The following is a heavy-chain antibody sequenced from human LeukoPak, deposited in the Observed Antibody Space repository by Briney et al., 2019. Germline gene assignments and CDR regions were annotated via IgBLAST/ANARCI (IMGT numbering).Heavy chain of an antibody. CDR3: ARTYYDFWSGYSYYYYYYMDV. D-gene: IGHD3-3*01. CDR2: ISSSSSYI. V-gene: IGHV3-21*01. Sequence: PGGSLRLSCAASGFTFSSYSMNWVRQAPGKGLEWVSSISSSSSYIYYADSVKGRFTISRDNAKNSLYLQMNSLRAEDTAVYYCARTYYDFWSGYSYYYYYYMDVWGKGTTVTVSS. J-gene: IGHJ6*03. CDR1: GFTFSSYS.